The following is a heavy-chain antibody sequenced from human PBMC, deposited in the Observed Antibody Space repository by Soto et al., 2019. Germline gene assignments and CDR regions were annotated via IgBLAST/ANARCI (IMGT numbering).Heavy chain of an antibody. CDR3: ERESHDSSGNNWFDP. Sequence: SSVKVSCKASGCTFSIYAISWVRQAPGQGLEWMGGIIPIFGTGNYGQKFPGRVTITADKSTSTAYMELSSLRSEHTAVYCCERESHDSSGNNWFDPWGQGTLVTVSS. J-gene: IGHJ5*02. CDR1: GCTFSIYA. V-gene: IGHV1-69*06. CDR2: IIPIFGTG. D-gene: IGHD3-22*01.